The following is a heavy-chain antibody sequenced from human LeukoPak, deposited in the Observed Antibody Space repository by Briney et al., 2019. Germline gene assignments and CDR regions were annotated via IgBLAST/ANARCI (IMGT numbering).Heavy chain of an antibody. CDR2: IYYSGST. V-gene: IGHV4-39*02. CDR1: GGSISSSSYY. CDR3: ARGGPRWMRYYFDY. J-gene: IGHJ4*02. D-gene: IGHD4-23*01. Sequence: PSETLSLTCTVSGGSISSSSYYWGWIRQPPGKGLEWIGSIYYSGSTYYNPSLKSRVTISVDTSKNRFSLKLSSVTAADTSVYYCARGGPRWMRYYFDYWGQGTQVTVSS.